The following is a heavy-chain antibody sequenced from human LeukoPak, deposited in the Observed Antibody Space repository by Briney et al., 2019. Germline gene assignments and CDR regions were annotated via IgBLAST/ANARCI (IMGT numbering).Heavy chain of an antibody. V-gene: IGHV4-39*01. CDR2: IYYSGST. CDR1: GGSISSSSYY. D-gene: IGHD2-2*01. Sequence: SETLSLTCTVSGGSISSSSYYWGWIRKPPGKGLEWIGSIYYSGSTYYNPSLKSRVTISVDTSKNQFSLKLSSVTAADTAVYYCARGTSHCFDYWGQGTLVTVSS. J-gene: IGHJ4*02. CDR3: ARGTSHCFDY.